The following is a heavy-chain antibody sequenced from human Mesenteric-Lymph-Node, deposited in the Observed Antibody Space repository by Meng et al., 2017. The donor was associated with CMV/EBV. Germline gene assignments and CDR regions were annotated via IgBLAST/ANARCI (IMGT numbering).Heavy chain of an antibody. V-gene: IGHV3-74*03. CDR3: AKQQYSSSWTPYYFDY. J-gene: IGHJ4*02. CDR1: GFTFRNYW. Sequence: GGSLRLSCAASGFTFRNYWMDWVRQAPGKGLVWVSRISPDGSSAEDADSVRGRFTMSRDNSKNTLYLQMNSLRAEDTAVYYCAKQQYSSSWTPYYFDYWGLGTLVTVSS. CDR2: ISPDGSSA. D-gene: IGHD6-13*01.